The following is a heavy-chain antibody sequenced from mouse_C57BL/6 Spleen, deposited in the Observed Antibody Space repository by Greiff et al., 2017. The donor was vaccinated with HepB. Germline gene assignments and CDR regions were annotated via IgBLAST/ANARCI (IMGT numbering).Heavy chain of an antibody. CDR2: IDPETGGT. V-gene: IGHV1-15*01. D-gene: IGHD1-1*01. J-gene: IGHJ1*03. CDR3: TREENYYGSSGYFDV. Sequence: QVQLQQSGAELVRPGASVTLSCKASGYTFTDYEMHWVKQTPVHGLEWIGAIDPETGGTAYNQKFKGKAILTADKSSSTAYMELRSLTSEDSAVYYCTREENYYGSSGYFDVWGTGTTVTVSS. CDR1: GYTFTDYE.